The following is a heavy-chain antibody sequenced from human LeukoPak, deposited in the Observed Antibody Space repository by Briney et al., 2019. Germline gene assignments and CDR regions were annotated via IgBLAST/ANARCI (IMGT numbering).Heavy chain of an antibody. J-gene: IGHJ6*02. D-gene: IGHD3-9*01. CDR2: ISGGGSAT. CDR1: GFTFSNYG. CDR3: AKDLRHPPYYYYGMDV. Sequence: GGSLRLSCAASGFTFSNYGLSWVRQAPGKGLEWVSAISGGGSATYYADSVKGRFTISRDNSKNTLYLQMNSLRAEDTAVYYCAKDLRHPPYYYYGMDVWGQGTTVTVSS. V-gene: IGHV3-23*01.